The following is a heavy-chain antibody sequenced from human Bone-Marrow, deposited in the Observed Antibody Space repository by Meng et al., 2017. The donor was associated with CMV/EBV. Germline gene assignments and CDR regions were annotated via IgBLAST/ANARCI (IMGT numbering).Heavy chain of an antibody. CDR1: GFYFSDHY. CDR2: IYPGDSDT. Sequence: KVSCKASGFYFSDHYMHWLRQAPGQGLEWMGVIYPGDSDTRYSPSFQGQVTISADKSINTAYLQWSNLKASDSGIYYCARQDWTYGHRAYYYDYWGQGARVTVSS. CDR3: ARQDWTYGHRAYYYDY. D-gene: IGHD1-7*01. J-gene: IGHJ4*02. V-gene: IGHV5-51*01.